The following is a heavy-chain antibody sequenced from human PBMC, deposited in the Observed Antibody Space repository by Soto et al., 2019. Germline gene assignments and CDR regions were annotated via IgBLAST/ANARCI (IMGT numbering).Heavy chain of an antibody. CDR2: IYDSGST. CDR1: GGSISNYY. J-gene: IGHJ5*02. Sequence: TSETLSLTCTVSGGSISNYYWSWVRQPPGKGLEWIGYIYDSGSTNYNPSLKSRVTISVDKSKNQFSLKLSSVTAADTAVYYCARDQLEGNWFDPWGQGTLVTVSS. CDR3: ARDQLEGNWFDP. V-gene: IGHV4-59*12. D-gene: IGHD1-1*01.